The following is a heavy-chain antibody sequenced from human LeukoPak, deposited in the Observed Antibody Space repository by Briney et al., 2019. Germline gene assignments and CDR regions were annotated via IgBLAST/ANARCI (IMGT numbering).Heavy chain of an antibody. V-gene: IGHV3-13*01. D-gene: IGHD3-3*01. CDR1: GFTFSSYS. Sequence: GGSLRLSCAASGFTFSSYSMHWVRQATGKGLEWVSAIGTAGDTYYPGSVKGRFTISRENAKNSLYLQMNSLRAGDTAVYYCARGLSITVFGVVSDGMDVWGQGTTVTVSS. CDR2: IGTAGDT. J-gene: IGHJ6*02. CDR3: ARGLSITVFGVVSDGMDV.